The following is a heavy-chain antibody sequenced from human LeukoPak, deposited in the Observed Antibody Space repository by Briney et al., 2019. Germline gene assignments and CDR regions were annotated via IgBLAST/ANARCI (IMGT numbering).Heavy chain of an antibody. CDR2: IIPIFGTA. D-gene: IGHD3-22*01. CDR1: GGTFSSYA. J-gene: IGHJ4*02. V-gene: IGHV1-69*05. CDR3: ARAPSPYYYDSSGYSHFDY. Sequence: SVKVSCKASGGTFSSYAISWVRQAPGQGLEWMGGIIPIFGTANYAQKFQGRVTITTDESTSTAYMELSSLRSEDTAVYYCARAPSPYYYDSSGYSHFDYWGQGTLVTVSP.